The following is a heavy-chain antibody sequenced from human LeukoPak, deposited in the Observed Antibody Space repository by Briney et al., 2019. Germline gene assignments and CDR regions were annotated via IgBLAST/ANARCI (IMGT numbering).Heavy chain of an antibody. D-gene: IGHD6-6*01. CDR2: IYYSGST. CDR3: ARHPIKQLAYMDV. Sequence: PSETLSLTCTVSGGSISSYYWSWLRQPPGKGLEWIGYIYYSGSTNYNPSLKSRVTISVDTSKNQFSLKLSSVTAADTAVYYCARHPIKQLAYMDVWGKGTTVTVSS. V-gene: IGHV4-59*08. CDR1: GGSISSYY. J-gene: IGHJ6*03.